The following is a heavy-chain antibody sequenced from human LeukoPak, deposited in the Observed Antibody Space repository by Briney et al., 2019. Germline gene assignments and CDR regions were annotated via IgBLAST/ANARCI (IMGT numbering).Heavy chain of an antibody. J-gene: IGHJ3*02. CDR3: VRARRIGQSDAFDI. Sequence: KTSETLSLTCTVSGGSISSSSYYWGWIRQPPGKGLEWIGSIYYSGSTYYDPSPKSRVSISVDQSKNQFSLNLSSVTAADTAVYYCVRARRIGQSDAFDIWGQGTMVTVSS. D-gene: IGHD3-10*01. V-gene: IGHV4-39*07. CDR1: GGSISSSSYY. CDR2: IYYSGST.